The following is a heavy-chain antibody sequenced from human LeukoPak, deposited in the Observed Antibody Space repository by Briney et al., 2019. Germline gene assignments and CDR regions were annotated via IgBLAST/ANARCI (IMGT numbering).Heavy chain of an antibody. Sequence: SVTLSLTCTVSGGSISGYYWNWIRQPAGKGLEWIGRIYTSGSTNCNPSLKSRVTMSVDTSKNQFSLKLNSVTAADTAVYYCAITIYSSYYYMDVWGKGTTVTVSS. D-gene: IGHD2-15*01. CDR3: AITIYSSYYYMDV. CDR2: IYTSGST. J-gene: IGHJ6*03. CDR1: GGSISGYY. V-gene: IGHV4-4*07.